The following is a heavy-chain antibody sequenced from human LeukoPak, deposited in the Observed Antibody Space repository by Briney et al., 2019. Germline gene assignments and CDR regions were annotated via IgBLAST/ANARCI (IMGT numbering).Heavy chain of an antibody. V-gene: IGHV3-23*01. CDR1: GFTFSSYA. D-gene: IGHD6-19*01. CDR3: AKDLGLIAVAGADAFDI. CDR2: ISGSGGST. J-gene: IGHJ3*02. Sequence: PGGPLRLSCAASGFTFSSYAMSWVRQAPGKGLEWVSAISGSGGSTYYADSVKGRFTISRDNSKNTLYLQMDSLRAEDTAVYYCAKDLGLIAVAGADAFDIWGQGTMVTVSS.